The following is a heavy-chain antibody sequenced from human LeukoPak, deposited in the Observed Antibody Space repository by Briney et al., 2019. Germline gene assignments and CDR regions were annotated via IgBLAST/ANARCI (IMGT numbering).Heavy chain of an antibody. J-gene: IGHJ4*02. CDR3: ARAIFSRYCSGGSCYSAGYYFDY. V-gene: IGHV1-18*04. CDR1: GYTFTGYY. D-gene: IGHD2-15*01. Sequence: ASVKVSCKASGYTFTGYYMHWVRQAPGQGLEWMGWISAYNGNTNYAQKLQGRVTMTTDTSTSTAYMELRSLRSDDTAVYYCARAIFSRYCSGGSCYSAGYYFDYWGQGTLVTVSS. CDR2: ISAYNGNT.